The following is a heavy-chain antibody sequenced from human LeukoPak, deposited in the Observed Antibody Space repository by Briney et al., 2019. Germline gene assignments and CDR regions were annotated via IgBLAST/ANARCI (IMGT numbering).Heavy chain of an antibody. CDR3: ARGGTWTIYYFDY. Sequence: ASVKVSCKASGYTFTSYYMHWVRQAPGQGLEWMGIINPSGGTTTYAQKFQGRVTMTRDTSTSTVYMELSSLRSEDTAVFFCARGGTWTIYYFDYWGQGTLVTVSS. CDR2: INPSGGTT. V-gene: IGHV1-46*01. J-gene: IGHJ4*02. CDR1: GYTFTSYY. D-gene: IGHD3/OR15-3a*01.